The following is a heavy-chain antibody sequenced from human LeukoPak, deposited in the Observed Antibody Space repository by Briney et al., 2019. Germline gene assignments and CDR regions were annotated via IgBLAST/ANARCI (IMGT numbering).Heavy chain of an antibody. V-gene: IGHV4-39*07. J-gene: IGHJ3*02. CDR1: GGSISSSSYY. D-gene: IGHD6-13*01. Sequence: SETLSLTCTVSGGSISSSSYYWGWIRQPPGKGLEWIGSIYYSGSTYYNPSLKSRVTISVDTSKNQFSLKLSSVTAADTAVYYCARDATIAAAGIGDAFDIWGQGTMVTVSS. CDR3: ARDATIAAAGIGDAFDI. CDR2: IYYSGST.